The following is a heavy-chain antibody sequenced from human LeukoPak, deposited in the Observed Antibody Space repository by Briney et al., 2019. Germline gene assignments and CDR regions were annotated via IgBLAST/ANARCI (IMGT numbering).Heavy chain of an antibody. Sequence: ASVKVSCKTSGYTFTNYYMHWVRQAPGQGPEWMGITRPSSGRTSYPQKFQGRVTMTRDTSISTAYMELSRLRSDDTAVHYCARVGGYDLVLYYYYGMDVWGQGTTVTVSS. CDR3: ARVGGYDLVLYYYYGMDV. V-gene: IGHV1-46*01. J-gene: IGHJ6*02. CDR1: GYTFTNYY. CDR2: TRPSSGRT. D-gene: IGHD5-12*01.